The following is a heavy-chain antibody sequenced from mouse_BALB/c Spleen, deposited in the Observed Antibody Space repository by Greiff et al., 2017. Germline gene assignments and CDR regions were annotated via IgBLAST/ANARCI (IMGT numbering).Heavy chain of an antibody. Sequence: EVQLQQSGPGLVKPSQSLSLTCTVTGYSITSDYAWNWIRQFPGNKLEWMGYISYSGSTSYNPSLKSRISITRDTSKNQFFLQLNSVTTEDTATYYCARSGRLSYWGQGTTLTVSS. CDR1: GYSITSDYA. CDR3: ARSGRLSY. J-gene: IGHJ2*01. V-gene: IGHV3-2*02. D-gene: IGHD1-2*01. CDR2: ISYSGST.